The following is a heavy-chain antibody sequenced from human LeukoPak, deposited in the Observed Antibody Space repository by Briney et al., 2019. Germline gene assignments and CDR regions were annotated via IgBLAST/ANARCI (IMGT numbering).Heavy chain of an antibody. CDR3: ASLWDDGY. V-gene: IGHV3-7*02. D-gene: IGHD1-1*01. Sequence: PGGSLSLSCAASGFSFSFSWMTWVRQAPGKGLEWVATIKQDGSEKFYVNSVKGRFTISRDNTKDSLYLQMNSLRADDTAVYYCASLWDDGYWGQGTLVTVSS. CDR1: GFSFSFSW. J-gene: IGHJ4*02. CDR2: IKQDGSEK.